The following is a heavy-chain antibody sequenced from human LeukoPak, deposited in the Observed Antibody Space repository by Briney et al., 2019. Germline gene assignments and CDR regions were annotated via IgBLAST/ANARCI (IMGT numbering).Heavy chain of an antibody. CDR1: GYTFINHY. V-gene: IGHV1-46*01. D-gene: IGHD4-17*01. Sequence: GASVKVSCKPSGYTFINHYIHWVRQAPGQGLEWMGVIRPGDRSTSYAHKFQGRVSVTSDTSTSTAYLELSSLRSDDTAVYYCTRTVNSWFDPWGQGTPVTVSS. J-gene: IGHJ5*02. CDR3: TRTVNSWFDP. CDR2: IRPGDRST.